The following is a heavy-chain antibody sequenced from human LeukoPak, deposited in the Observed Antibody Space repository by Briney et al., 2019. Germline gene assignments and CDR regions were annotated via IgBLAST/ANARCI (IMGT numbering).Heavy chain of an antibody. V-gene: IGHV3-43*02. CDR2: ISGDAGST. CDR3: ARGSLWFGESYFDY. J-gene: IGHJ4*02. CDR1: GFTFDDYA. Sequence: GGSLRLSCAASGFTFDDYAMHWVRQAPGKGLEWVSLISGDAGSTYYADSVKGRFTISRDNSKNSLYLQMNSLRTEDTALYYCARGSLWFGESYFDYWGQGTLVTVSS. D-gene: IGHD3-10*01.